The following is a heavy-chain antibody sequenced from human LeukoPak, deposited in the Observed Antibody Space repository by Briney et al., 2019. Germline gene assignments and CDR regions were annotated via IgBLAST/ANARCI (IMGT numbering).Heavy chain of an antibody. V-gene: IGHV3-11*01. CDR1: GVRFSGHY. CDR3: AREARATPDF. D-gene: IGHD1-26*01. CDR2: ITNSGDFV. J-gene: IGHJ4*02. Sequence: GGSLRLSCAASGVRFSGHYMSWIRQAPGKGLEWISYITNSGDFVNYADSVKGRFTISRDNAKNSLYLQMNSLRAEDTAVYYCAREARATPDFWGQGTVVTVSS.